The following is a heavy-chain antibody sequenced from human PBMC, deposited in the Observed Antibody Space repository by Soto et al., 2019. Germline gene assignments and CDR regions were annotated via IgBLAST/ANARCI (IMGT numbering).Heavy chain of an antibody. J-gene: IGHJ4*02. Sequence: SETLCLTCTFSVGSISSYYWSWIRQPAGKGLEWIGRIYTSGSTNYNPSLNSRVTMSVDTSKKQFSLKLSSVTAADTAVYYCHIAAAGYSDYWGQGTLVTVSS. V-gene: IGHV4-4*07. CDR3: HIAAAGYSDY. D-gene: IGHD6-13*01. CDR1: VGSISSYY. CDR2: IYTSGST.